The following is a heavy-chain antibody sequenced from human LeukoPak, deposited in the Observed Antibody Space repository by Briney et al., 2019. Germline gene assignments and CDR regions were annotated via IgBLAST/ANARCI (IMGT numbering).Heavy chain of an antibody. V-gene: IGHV1-18*01. CDR3: ARGRRGYDRGGVTYYFDY. D-gene: IGHD5-12*01. CDR2: ISAYNGNT. CDR1: GYTFTSYG. Sequence: ASVKVSCKASGYTFTSYGISWVRQAPGQGLEWMGWISAYNGNTNYAQKLQGRVTMTTDTSTSTAYMELRSLRSDDTAVYYCARGRRGYDRGGVTYYFDYWGQGTLVTVSS. J-gene: IGHJ4*02.